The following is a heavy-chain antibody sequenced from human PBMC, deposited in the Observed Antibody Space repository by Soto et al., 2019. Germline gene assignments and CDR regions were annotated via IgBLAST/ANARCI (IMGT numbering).Heavy chain of an antibody. J-gene: IGHJ4*02. CDR2: IWYDGSNK. Sequence: SLRLSCAASGFTLGSYGMHWVRHAPFKGLEWGAVIWYDGSNKYYEDSVKGRFTISRDNSKNTLYLQMNSLRAEDTAVYYCARDGGSASYYTEFDYWAKASLVTVSS. CDR3: ARDGGSASYYTEFDY. V-gene: IGHV3-33*01. D-gene: IGHD3-10*01. CDR1: GFTLGSYG.